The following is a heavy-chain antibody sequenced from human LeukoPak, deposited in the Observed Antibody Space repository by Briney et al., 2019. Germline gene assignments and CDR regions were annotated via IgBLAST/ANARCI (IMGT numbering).Heavy chain of an antibody. V-gene: IGHV1-69*13. Sequence: SVTVSCTASGGTFSSYAISWVRQAPGQGLEWMGGIIPIFGTANYAQKFQGRVTITADESTSTAYMELSSLRSEDTAVYYCARVDTAMVLDYWGQGTLVTVSS. D-gene: IGHD5-18*01. CDR3: ARVDTAMVLDY. J-gene: IGHJ4*02. CDR2: IIPIFGTA. CDR1: GGTFSSYA.